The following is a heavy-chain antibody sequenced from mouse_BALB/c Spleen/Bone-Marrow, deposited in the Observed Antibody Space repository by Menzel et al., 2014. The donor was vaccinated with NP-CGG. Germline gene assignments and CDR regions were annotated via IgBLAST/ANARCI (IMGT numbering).Heavy chain of an antibody. CDR3: TGGRYDAFYWYFDV. CDR2: IYPSDSYA. D-gene: IGHD2-14*01. V-gene: IGHV1-69*02. Sequence: VQLQQSGAELVRPGASVKLSCKASGYTFTSYWINWVKQRPGQGLEWIGNIYPSDSYANYNQEFKDKATLTVDKSSSTAYMQLSSPTSEDSAVYYCTGGRYDAFYWYFDVWGAGTTVTVSS. J-gene: IGHJ1*01. CDR1: GYTFTSYW.